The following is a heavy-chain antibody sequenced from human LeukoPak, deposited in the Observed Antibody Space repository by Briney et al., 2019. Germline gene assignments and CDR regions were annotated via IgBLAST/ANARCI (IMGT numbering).Heavy chain of an antibody. D-gene: IGHD2-21*02. CDR2: INPSGGST. CDR1: GYTFTSYY. CDR3: ARDRCGGDCYAVGYFQH. V-gene: IGHV1-46*01. Sequence: ASVKVSCKASGYTFTSYYMHWVRQAPGQGLEWMGIINPSGGSTSYAQKFQGRVTMTRDTSTSTAYMELSSLRSEDTAVYYCARDRCGGDCYAVGYFQHWGQGTLVTVSS. J-gene: IGHJ1*01.